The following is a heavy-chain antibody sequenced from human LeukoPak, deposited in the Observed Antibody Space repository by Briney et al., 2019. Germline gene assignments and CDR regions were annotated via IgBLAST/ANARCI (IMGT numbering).Heavy chain of an antibody. Sequence: GASVKVSCKASGYTFTSYYIHLVRQAPGQGFEWMAIINPSDGSTTNSQKFQGRATMTRDTSINTAYMDLSRLRSDDTAVYYCCTTFGVINGDADYYYYMDVWGKGTTVTISS. CDR2: INPSDGST. J-gene: IGHJ6*03. CDR3: CTTFGVINGDADYYYYMDV. CDR1: GYTFTSYY. D-gene: IGHD3-3*01. V-gene: IGHV1-46*01.